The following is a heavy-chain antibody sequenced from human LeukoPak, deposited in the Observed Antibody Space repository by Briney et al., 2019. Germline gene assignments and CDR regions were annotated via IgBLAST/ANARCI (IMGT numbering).Heavy chain of an antibody. D-gene: IGHD5-24*01. CDR1: GYPFTGYY. CDR2: INPNSGGT. V-gene: IGHV1-2*02. J-gene: IGHJ4*02. Sequence: ASVKVSCKVSGYPFTGYYMHWVRQAPGQGLEWMGWINPNSGGTNYAQKFQGSVTMTRDTSISTAFLELSRLTSDDSAVYYCARQGDGYNYWGQGTLVTVSS. CDR3: ARQGDGYNY.